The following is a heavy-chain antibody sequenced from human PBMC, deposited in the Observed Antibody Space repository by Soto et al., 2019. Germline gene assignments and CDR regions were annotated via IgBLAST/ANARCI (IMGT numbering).Heavy chain of an antibody. D-gene: IGHD3-16*01. CDR1: GFTVSSSS. Sequence: EVELVETGGGLIQPGGSLRLSCAASGFTVSSSSMSWVRQAPGKGLEWVSLIYADCATYYGDSVKGRFTISRDTSKNTLSLQMTSLRADDTAVYYCARDDSFLGAPFHYWGQGTLVTVSS. J-gene: IGHJ4*02. CDR2: IYADCAT. V-gene: IGHV3-53*02. CDR3: ARDDSFLGAPFHY.